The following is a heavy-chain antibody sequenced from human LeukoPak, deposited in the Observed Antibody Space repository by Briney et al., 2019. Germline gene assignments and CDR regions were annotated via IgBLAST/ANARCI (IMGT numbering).Heavy chain of an antibody. CDR1: GFTFSSYT. J-gene: IGHJ4*02. D-gene: IGHD1-26*01. Sequence: GGSLRLSCAASGFTFSSYTMNWVRQAPGKGLEWVSSISTSSIYIYYADSVKGRFTISRDNAKNSLYLQMNSLRAEDTAVYYCAKGDTTWELPHDYWGQGTLVTVSS. V-gene: IGHV3-21*04. CDR3: AKGDTTWELPHDY. CDR2: ISTSSIYI.